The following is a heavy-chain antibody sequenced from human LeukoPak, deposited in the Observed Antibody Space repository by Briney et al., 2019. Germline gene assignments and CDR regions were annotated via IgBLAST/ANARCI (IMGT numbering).Heavy chain of an antibody. V-gene: IGHV3-33*01. D-gene: IGHD6-13*01. Sequence: SGGSLRLSCAASGFTFSSYGMHWVRQAPGKGLEWVAVIWYDGSNKYYADSVKGRSTISRDNSKNTLYLQMNSLRAEDTAVYYCAGGRAALAIWGQGTLVTVSS. J-gene: IGHJ4*02. CDR1: GFTFSSYG. CDR3: AGGRAALAI. CDR2: IWYDGSNK.